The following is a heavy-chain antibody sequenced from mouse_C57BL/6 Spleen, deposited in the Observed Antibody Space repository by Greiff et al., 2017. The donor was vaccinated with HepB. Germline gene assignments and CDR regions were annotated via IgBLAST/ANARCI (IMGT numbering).Heavy chain of an antibody. D-gene: IGHD1-1*01. V-gene: IGHV5-9*01. CDR2: ISGGGGNT. Sequence: EVKLLESGGGLVKPGGSLKLSCAASGFTFSSYTMSWVRQTPEQRLEWVATISGGGGNTYYPDSVKGRFTISRDNAKNTLYLQMSSLRSEDTALYYCAGGGGSSYGFAYWGQGTLVTVSA. J-gene: IGHJ3*01. CDR3: AGGGGSSYGFAY. CDR1: GFTFSSYT.